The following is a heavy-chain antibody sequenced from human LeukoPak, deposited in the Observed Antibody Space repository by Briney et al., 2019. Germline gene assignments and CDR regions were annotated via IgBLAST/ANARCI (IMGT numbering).Heavy chain of an antibody. CDR1: GFTFDDYA. CDR3: ARGGPLGDTNRFDF. CDR2: ISWNSGSI. V-gene: IGHV3-9*01. Sequence: PGGSLRLSCAASGFTFDDYAMHWVRQAPGKGLEWVSGISWNSGSIGYADSVKGRFTISRDNAKNSLYLQMNSLRVDDTAVYYCARGGPLGDTNRFDFWGQGSLVTVSS. D-gene: IGHD3-10*01. J-gene: IGHJ4*02.